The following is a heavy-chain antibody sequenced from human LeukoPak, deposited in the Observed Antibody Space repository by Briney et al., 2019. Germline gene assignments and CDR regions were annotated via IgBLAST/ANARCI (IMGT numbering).Heavy chain of an antibody. CDR3: ARVVVVPAAPMDV. V-gene: IGHV1-2*02. CDR2: INPNSGGT. CDR1: GYTFTGYY. Sequence: ASLKVSCKASGYTFTGYYMYWVRQAPGHGLEWVGWINPNSGGTNYAQKFQGRVTMTRDTSISTAYMELSRLRSDDTAVYYCARVVVVPAAPMDVWGKGTTVTVSS. J-gene: IGHJ6*04. D-gene: IGHD2-2*01.